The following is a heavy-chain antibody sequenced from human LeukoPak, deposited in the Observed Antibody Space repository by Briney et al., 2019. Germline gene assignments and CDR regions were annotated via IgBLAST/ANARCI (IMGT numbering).Heavy chain of an antibody. Sequence: GASVKVSCKASGYTFTSYGISWVRQAPGQGLEWMGWISAYNGNTNYAQKLQGRVTMTTDTSTSTAYMEPRSLRSDDTAVYYCARGALIVGARDYFDYWGQGTLVTVSS. CDR2: ISAYNGNT. CDR3: ARGALIVGARDYFDY. D-gene: IGHD1-26*01. J-gene: IGHJ4*02. CDR1: GYTFTSYG. V-gene: IGHV1-18*01.